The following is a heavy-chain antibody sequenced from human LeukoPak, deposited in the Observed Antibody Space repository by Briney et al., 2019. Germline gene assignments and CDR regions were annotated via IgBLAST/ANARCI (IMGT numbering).Heavy chain of an antibody. CDR3: ARNLRITIFGVVRTGGMDV. D-gene: IGHD3-3*01. CDR2: IYYSGST. CDR1: GGSISSSSYY. J-gene: IGHJ6*02. Sequence: SETLSLTCTVSGGSISSSSYYWSWIRQPPGKGLEWIGYIYYSGSTNYNPSLKSRVTISVDTSKNQFSLKLSSVTAADTAVYYCARNLRITIFGVVRTGGMDVWGQGTTVTVSS. V-gene: IGHV4-61*01.